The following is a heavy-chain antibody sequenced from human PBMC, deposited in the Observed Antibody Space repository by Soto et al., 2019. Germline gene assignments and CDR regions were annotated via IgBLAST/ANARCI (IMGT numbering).Heavy chain of an antibody. CDR2: ISGSGGST. Sequence: GGSLRLSCAASGFTFSSYAMSWVRQAPGKGLEWVSAISGSGGSTYYADSVKGRFTISRDNSKNTLYLQMNSLRAEDTAVYYCANSPQLFPNYFDSWGREPWSPSPQ. V-gene: IGHV3-23*01. CDR3: ANSPQLFPNYFDS. J-gene: IGHJ4*02. D-gene: IGHD3-10*02. CDR1: GFTFSSYA.